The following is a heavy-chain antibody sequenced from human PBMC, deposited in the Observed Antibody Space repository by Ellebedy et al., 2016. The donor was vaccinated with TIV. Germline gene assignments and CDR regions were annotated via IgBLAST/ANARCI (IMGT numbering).Heavy chain of an antibody. Sequence: AASVKVSCKASEYRFTGSYIHWVRQAPGQGLEWMGWTNPNSGGTNFAQKFQGRVTMTTDTSRSTAYMELSRLRSDDTAVYYCARGGVELDHDSWGQGTLVTVSS. V-gene: IGHV1-2*02. CDR2: TNPNSGGT. CDR3: ARGGVELDHDS. CDR1: EYRFTGSY. J-gene: IGHJ4*02. D-gene: IGHD1-1*01.